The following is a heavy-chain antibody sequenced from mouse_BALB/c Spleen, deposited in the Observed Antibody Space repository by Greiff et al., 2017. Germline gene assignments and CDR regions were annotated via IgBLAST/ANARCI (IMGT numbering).Heavy chain of an antibody. CDR2: INPSNGRT. J-gene: IGHJ1*01. V-gene: IGHV1S81*02. CDR3: ARREKNYYGYDEGWYFDV. CDR1: GYTFTSYW. D-gene: IGHD2-2*01. Sequence: QVQLQQPGAELVKPGASVKLSCKASGYTFTSYWMHWVKQRPGQGLEWIGEINPSNGRTNYNEKFKSKATLTVDKSSSTAYMQLSSLTSEDSAVYYCARREKNYYGYDEGWYFDVWGAETTVTVSS.